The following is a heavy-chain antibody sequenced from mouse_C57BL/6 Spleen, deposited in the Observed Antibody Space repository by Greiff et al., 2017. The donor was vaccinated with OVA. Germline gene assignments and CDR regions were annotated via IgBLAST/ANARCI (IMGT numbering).Heavy chain of an antibody. V-gene: IGHV1-54*01. CDR3: ARDYGSSLYWYFDV. J-gene: IGHJ1*03. CDR1: GYAFTNYL. Sequence: QVHVKQSGAELVRPGTSVKVSCKASGYAFTNYLIEWVKQRPGQGLEWIGVINPGSGGTNYNEKFKGKATLTADKSSSTAYMQLSSLTSEDSAVYFCARDYGSSLYWYFDVWGTGTTVTVSS. D-gene: IGHD1-1*01. CDR2: INPGSGGT.